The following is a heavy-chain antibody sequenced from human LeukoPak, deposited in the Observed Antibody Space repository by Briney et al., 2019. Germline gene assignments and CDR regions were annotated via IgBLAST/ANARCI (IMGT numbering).Heavy chain of an antibody. D-gene: IGHD6-13*01. Sequence: GESLKISRKGSGYSFTSYWIGGVRQMPGKGLEGMGIIYPGDSDTRYSPSFQGQVTISADKSISTAYLQWSSLKASDPAMYYCARREGYSSSWYDYWGQGTLVTVSS. V-gene: IGHV5-51*03. CDR3: ARREGYSSSWYDY. CDR2: IYPGDSDT. J-gene: IGHJ4*02. CDR1: GYSFTSYW.